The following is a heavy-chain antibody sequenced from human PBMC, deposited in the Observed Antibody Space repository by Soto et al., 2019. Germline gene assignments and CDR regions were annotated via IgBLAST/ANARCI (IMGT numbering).Heavy chain of an antibody. V-gene: IGHV4-34*01. CDR3: ASHGYYDILTGYPLKPIFDY. CDR2: INHSGST. D-gene: IGHD3-9*01. Sequence: SETLSLTCAVYGGSFSGYYLSWIRQPPGKGLEWIGEINHSGSTNYNPSLKSRVTISVDTSKNQFSLKLSSVTAADTAVYYCASHGYYDILTGYPLKPIFDYWGQGTLVTVSS. J-gene: IGHJ4*02. CDR1: GGSFSGYY.